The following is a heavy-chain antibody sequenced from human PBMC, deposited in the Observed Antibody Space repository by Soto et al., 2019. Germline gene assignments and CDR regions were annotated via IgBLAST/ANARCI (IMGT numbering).Heavy chain of an antibody. V-gene: IGHV4-34*01. J-gene: IGHJ4*02. CDR3: AVGATKGFDY. CDR1: GGSFSGYY. CDR2: INHSGST. D-gene: IGHD1-26*01. Sequence: SETLSLTCAVYGGSFSGYYWSWIRQPPGKGLEWIGEINHSGSTNYNPSLKSRVTISVDTSKNQFSLKLSSVTAADTAVYYCAVGATKGFDYWGQGTLVTVSS.